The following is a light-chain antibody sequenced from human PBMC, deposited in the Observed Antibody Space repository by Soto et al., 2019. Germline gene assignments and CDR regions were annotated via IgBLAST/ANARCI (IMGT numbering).Light chain of an antibody. CDR3: QESNNWPPP. Sequence: EIVMTQSPATLSVPPRERASLSCRVSESASPNPATYQHKPRQPPSLLINGASRRATGIPAWVSDSRSETEFSLSISWMQYDDFSVSFCQESNNWPPPFGQGTRLE. CDR1: ESASPN. V-gene: IGKV3-15*01. CDR2: GAS. J-gene: IGKJ5*01.